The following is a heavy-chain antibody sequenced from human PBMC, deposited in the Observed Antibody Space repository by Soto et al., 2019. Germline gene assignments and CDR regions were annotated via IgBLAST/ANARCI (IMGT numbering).Heavy chain of an antibody. CDR2: INHSGSA. Sequence: PSETLSLTCAVYGGSFSGYYWSWIRQPPGKGLEWIGEINHSGSANYNPSLKSRVTISVDTSKNQFSLKLSSVTAADTAVYYCARGAIPSIYIFWSGFFFEGGQETVATVPS. J-gene: IGHJ4*02. CDR1: GGSFSGYY. D-gene: IGHD3-3*01. V-gene: IGHV4-34*01. CDR3: ARGAIPSIYIFWSGFFFE.